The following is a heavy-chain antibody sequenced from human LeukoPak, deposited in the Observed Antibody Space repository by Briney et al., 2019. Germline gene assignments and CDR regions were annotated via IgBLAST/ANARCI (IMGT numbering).Heavy chain of an antibody. Sequence: SETLSLTCTVSGASIISANYYWNWIRQPPGKGLEWIGEINHSGSTNYNPSLKSRVTISVDTSKNQFSLKLSSVTAADTAVYYCARGAPGYSSGWPFDYWGQGTLVTVSS. CDR1: GASIISANYY. J-gene: IGHJ4*02. D-gene: IGHD6-19*01. CDR2: INHSGST. V-gene: IGHV4-39*07. CDR3: ARGAPGYSSGWPFDY.